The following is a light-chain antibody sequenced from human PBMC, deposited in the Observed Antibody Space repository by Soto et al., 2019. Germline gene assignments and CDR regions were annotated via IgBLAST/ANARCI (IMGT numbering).Light chain of an antibody. CDR1: QSVSSN. CDR3: QQYNNWPPIT. V-gene: IGKV3D-15*01. J-gene: IGKJ5*01. Sequence: EIGMTQSPATLSVSPGERATLSCRSSQSVSSNLAWYQQKPGQAPRLLXYGASSRATGIPDRFSGSGSGTDFTLTISRLEPEDFAVYYCQQYNNWPPITFGQGTRLEIK. CDR2: GAS.